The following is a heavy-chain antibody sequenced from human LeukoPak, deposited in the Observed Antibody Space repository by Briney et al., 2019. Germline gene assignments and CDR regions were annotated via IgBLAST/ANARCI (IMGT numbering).Heavy chain of an antibody. D-gene: IGHD1-26*01. CDR3: AKAGMGATLYYGMDV. V-gene: IGHV3-43*02. CDR2: ISGDGGST. Sequence: GGSLRLSCAASGFTFDDYAMHWVRQAPGKGLEWVSLISGDGGSTYYADSVKGRFTISRDNSKNSLYLQMNSLRTEDTALYYCAKAGMGATLYYGMDVWGQGTTVTVSS. CDR1: GFTFDDYA. J-gene: IGHJ6*02.